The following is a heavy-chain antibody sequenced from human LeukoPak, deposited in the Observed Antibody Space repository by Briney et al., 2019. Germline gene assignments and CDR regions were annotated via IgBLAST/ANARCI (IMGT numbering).Heavy chain of an antibody. CDR3: ARVVGATNWFDP. V-gene: IGHV3-74*01. J-gene: IGHJ5*02. CDR2: INSDGSST. Sequence: GGSLRLSCAASGFTFSSYWMHWVRQAPGKGLVWVSRINSDGSSTSYADSVKGRLTISRDNAKNTLYLQMNSLRAEDTAVYYCARVVGATNWFDPWGQGTLVTVSS. D-gene: IGHD1-26*01. CDR1: GFTFSSYW.